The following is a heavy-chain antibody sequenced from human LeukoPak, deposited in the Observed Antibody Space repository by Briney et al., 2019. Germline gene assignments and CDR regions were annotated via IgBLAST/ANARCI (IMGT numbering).Heavy chain of an antibody. CDR3: SRITWFGSTWFFDY. J-gene: IGHJ4*02. D-gene: IGHD6-13*01. V-gene: IGHV3-7*05. CDR2: IKQDGIET. Sequence: PGGSLRLSCAASGFTFSSYWMSWVRQAPGKGLEWVANIKQDGIETYYVDSVKGRFTISRDNAKSSLFLQMNSLRAEDTAVYYCSRITWFGSTWFFDYWGQGTLVTVPS. CDR1: GFTFSSYW.